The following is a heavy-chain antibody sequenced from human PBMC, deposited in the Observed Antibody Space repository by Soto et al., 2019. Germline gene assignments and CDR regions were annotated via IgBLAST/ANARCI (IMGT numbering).Heavy chain of an antibody. J-gene: IGHJ6*02. CDR3: AADSDLSRNYQYCVMDV. Sequence: PGGALRLSCTASGFIFRTYAMSWVRQAPGKGLGWVSGIGESDRSTYYEHSVKCRFTISGDNTRDTLYLQMSRLRVEATAVSYCAADSDLSRNYQYCVMDVQRQGAMITV. V-gene: IGHV3-23*01. CDR2: IGESDRST. CDR1: GFIFRTYA.